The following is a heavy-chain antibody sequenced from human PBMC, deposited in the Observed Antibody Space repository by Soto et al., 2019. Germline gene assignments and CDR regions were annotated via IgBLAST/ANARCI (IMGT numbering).Heavy chain of an antibody. V-gene: IGHV3-30-3*01. J-gene: IGHJ4*02. D-gene: IGHD1-26*01. Sequence: PGGSLRLSCAASGSTFSSYAMHWVRQAPGKGLEWVAVISYDGSNKYYADSVKGRFTISRDNSKNTLYLQMNSLRAEDTAVYYCARDPLARIVGALLSHSFDYWGQGTLVTVSS. CDR3: ARDPLARIVGALLSHSFDY. CDR1: GSTFSSYA. CDR2: ISYDGSNK.